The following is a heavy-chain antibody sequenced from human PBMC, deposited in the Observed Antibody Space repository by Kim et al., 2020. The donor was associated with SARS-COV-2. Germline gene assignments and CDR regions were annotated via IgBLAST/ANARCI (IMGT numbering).Heavy chain of an antibody. Sequence: GGSLRLSCAASGFTFSSYEMNWVRQAPGKGLEWVSYISSSGSTIYYADSVKGRFTISRDNAKNSLYLQMNSLRAEDTAVYYCARVFVAALPWGGGPFDYWGQGTLVTVSS. CDR2: ISSSGSTI. V-gene: IGHV3-48*03. CDR1: GFTFSSYE. CDR3: ARVFVAALPWGGGPFDY. D-gene: IGHD6-6*01. J-gene: IGHJ4*02.